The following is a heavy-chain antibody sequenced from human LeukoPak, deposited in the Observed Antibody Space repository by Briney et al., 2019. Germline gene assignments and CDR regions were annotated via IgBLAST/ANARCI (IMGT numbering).Heavy chain of an antibody. Sequence: GSLRLSCAASGFSFTNYAMSWVRQAPARGPEWLSSMKGGGETFYADSVKGRFTLSRDNSKNTLYLQMNSLRAEDTAVYYCAKDGSGRNYFDYWGQGTLVTVSS. CDR3: AKDGSGRNYFDY. V-gene: IGHV3-23*01. D-gene: IGHD3-10*01. CDR2: MKGGGET. CDR1: GFSFTNYA. J-gene: IGHJ4*02.